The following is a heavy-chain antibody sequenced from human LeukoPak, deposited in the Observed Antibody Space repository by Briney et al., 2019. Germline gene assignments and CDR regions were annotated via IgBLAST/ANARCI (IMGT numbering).Heavy chain of an antibody. V-gene: IGHV4-31*03. Sequence: PSQTLSLTCTVSGGSISSGGYYWSWIRQHPGKGLEWIGYIYYSGSTYYNPSLKSRVTISVDTSKNQFSLKLSSVTAAGTAVYYCARAPCGGDCYSSGWFDPWGQGTLVTVSS. CDR3: ARAPCGGDCYSSGWFDP. D-gene: IGHD2-21*02. CDR2: IYYSGST. J-gene: IGHJ5*02. CDR1: GGSISSGGYY.